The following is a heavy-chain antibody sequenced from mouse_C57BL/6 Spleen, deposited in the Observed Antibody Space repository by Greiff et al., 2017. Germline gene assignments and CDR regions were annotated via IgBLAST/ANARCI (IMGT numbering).Heavy chain of an antibody. CDR3: ARSGEEKYFDY. CDR2: IYPRSGNT. Sequence: VKLQESGAELARPGASVKLSCKASGYTFTSYGISWVKQRTGQGLEWIGEIYPRSGNTYYNEKFKGKATLTADKSSSTAYMELRSLTSEDSAVYFCARSGEEKYFDYWGQGTTLTVSS. CDR1: GYTFTSYG. V-gene: IGHV1-81*01. D-gene: IGHD3-2*02. J-gene: IGHJ2*01.